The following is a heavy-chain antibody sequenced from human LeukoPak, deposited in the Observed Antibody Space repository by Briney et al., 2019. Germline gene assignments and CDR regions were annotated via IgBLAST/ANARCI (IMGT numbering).Heavy chain of an antibody. J-gene: IGHJ6*02. CDR1: GFTFSSYW. CDR2: INSDGSST. D-gene: IGHD3-16*01. CDR3: AGFWGYYYGMDV. V-gene: IGHV3-74*01. Sequence: GGSLRLSCAASGFTFSSYWMHWVRQAPGKGLVWVSRINSDGSSTSYADPVKGRFTISRDNAKNTLYLQMNSLRAEDTAVYYCAGFWGYYYGMDVWGQGTTVTVSS.